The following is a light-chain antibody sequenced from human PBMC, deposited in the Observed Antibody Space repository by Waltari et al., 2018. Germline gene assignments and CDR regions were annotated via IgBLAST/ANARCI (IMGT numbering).Light chain of an antibody. V-gene: IGKV1-5*03. Sequence: DTQMTQSPSTLSASVGDRVTITCRASQSISSWLALNQQKPGKAPKLLIYKASSLESGVPSRFSGSGSGTEFTLTISSLQPDDFATYYCQQYYITPLSFGGGTKVEIK. CDR2: KAS. CDR3: QQYYITPLS. J-gene: IGKJ4*01. CDR1: QSISSW.